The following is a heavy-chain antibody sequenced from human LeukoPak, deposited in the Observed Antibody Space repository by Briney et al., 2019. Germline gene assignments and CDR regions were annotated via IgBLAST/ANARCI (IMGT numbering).Heavy chain of an antibody. D-gene: IGHD6-6*01. CDR2: INWNGGST. V-gene: IGHV3-20*04. J-gene: IGHJ4*02. Sequence: PGGSLRLSCAASGFNLDDYGMNWVRQAPGKGLEWVSAINWNGGSTAYADSVKGRFTISRDNAKNSLYLQMNSLRAEDTAFYYCAREWGVAARYFDYWGQGTLVSVSS. CDR3: AREWGVAARYFDY. CDR1: GFNLDDYG.